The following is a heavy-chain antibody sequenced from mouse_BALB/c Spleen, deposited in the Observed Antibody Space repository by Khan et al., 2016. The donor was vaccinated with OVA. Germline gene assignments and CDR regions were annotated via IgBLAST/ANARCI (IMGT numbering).Heavy chain of an antibody. CDR2: IYPGSGST. CDR1: GYNFTSYW. CDR3: ARRGYYGTRNFDV. J-gene: IGHJ1*01. D-gene: IGHD1-1*01. Sequence: QVQLQQSGAELVKPGTSVKLSCKASGYNFTSYWINWVKLRPGQGLEWIGDIYPGSGSTNYNEKFKSKAALTVDTSSSTAYMQLSSLASEDSALYYCARRGYYGTRNFDVWGAGTTVTVSS. V-gene: IGHV1-55*01.